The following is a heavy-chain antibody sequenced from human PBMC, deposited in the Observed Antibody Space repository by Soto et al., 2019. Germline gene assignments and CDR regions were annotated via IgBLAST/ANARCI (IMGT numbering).Heavy chain of an antibody. J-gene: IGHJ6*02. CDR2: ISSYNANT. Sequence: QVQLVQSGAEVKKPGASVKVSCKASGYTFTSYGISWVRQAPGQGLEWMGWISSYNANTNYEQKRQGRVTMTTDTSTNTAYMELRSLKFDDTAVYYCAREGVYRGAYYYYGMDVWGQGTTVTVSS. CDR3: AREGVYRGAYYYYGMDV. V-gene: IGHV1-18*01. D-gene: IGHD3-10*01. CDR1: GYTFTSYG.